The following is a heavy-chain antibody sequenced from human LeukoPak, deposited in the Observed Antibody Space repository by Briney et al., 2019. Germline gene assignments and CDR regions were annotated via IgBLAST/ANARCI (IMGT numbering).Heavy chain of an antibody. V-gene: IGHV3-48*01. CDR1: GFTFSSYI. D-gene: IGHD7-27*01. Sequence: GGPLRLSCAASGFTFSSYIMNWVRQAPGKGLEWLSYISSSGGALYYADSVKGRFTISRDNAMDSLYLQKNSKRAEHTAVYYCARGELGRTFYFDAWGQGILVTVSS. CDR2: ISSSGGAL. J-gene: IGHJ4*02. CDR3: ARGELGRTFYFDA.